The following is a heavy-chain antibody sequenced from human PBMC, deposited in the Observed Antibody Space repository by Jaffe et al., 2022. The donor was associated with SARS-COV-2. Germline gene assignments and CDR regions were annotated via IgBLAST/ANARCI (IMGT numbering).Heavy chain of an antibody. V-gene: IGHV3-73*01. CDR3: TRPVVRLAYCGGDCYPTPGMDV. Sequence: EVQLVESGGGLVQPGGSLKLSCAASGFTFSGSAMHWVRQASGKGLEWVGRIRSKANSYATAYAASVKGRFTISRDDSKNTAYLQMNSLKTEDTAVYYCTRPVVRLAYCGGDCYPTPGMDVWGQGTTVTVSS. CDR2: IRSKANSYAT. CDR1: GFTFSGSA. J-gene: IGHJ6*02. D-gene: IGHD2-21*02.